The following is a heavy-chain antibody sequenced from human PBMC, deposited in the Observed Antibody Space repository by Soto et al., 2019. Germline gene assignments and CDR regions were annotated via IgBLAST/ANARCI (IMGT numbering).Heavy chain of an antibody. J-gene: IGHJ4*02. Sequence: ASVKVSCKASGYTFSSYGISWVRQAPGQRLEWMGWINAGNGNTKYSQKFQGRVTFTRDTSANTAYMELSSLISEDTAVYYGARPKDYDDCLDLWGQGTLVTVSS. D-gene: IGHD3-22*01. V-gene: IGHV1-3*01. CDR3: ARPKDYDDCLDL. CDR1: GYTFSSYG. CDR2: INAGNGNT.